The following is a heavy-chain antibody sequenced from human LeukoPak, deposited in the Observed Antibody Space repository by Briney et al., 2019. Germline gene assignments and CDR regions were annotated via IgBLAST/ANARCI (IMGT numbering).Heavy chain of an antibody. CDR1: GFTFSSYE. CDR2: ISSSGSTI. J-gene: IGHJ6*03. Sequence: GGSLRLSCAASGFTFSSYEMNWVRQAPGKGLEWVSYISSSGSTIYYADSVKGRFTISRDNAKNSLYLQMNSLRAEDTAVYYCASFTIFGPYYYYYYMDVWGKGTTVTVSS. V-gene: IGHV3-48*03. D-gene: IGHD3-3*01. CDR3: ASFTIFGPYYYYYYMDV.